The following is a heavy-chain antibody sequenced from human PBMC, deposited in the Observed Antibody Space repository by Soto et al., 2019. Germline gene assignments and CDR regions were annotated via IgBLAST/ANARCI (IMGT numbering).Heavy chain of an antibody. J-gene: IGHJ4*02. CDR3: ASRSSGWYFDY. Sequence: EVQLLESGGGLVQPGGSLRLSCAASGFTFSSYAMSWVRQAPGKGLEWVSVISGSGGSTYYADSVTGRFTISRDNSKNTLYLQMNSLRAEDRGVYYCASRSSGWYFDYWGQGTLVTVSS. V-gene: IGHV3-23*01. CDR2: ISGSGGST. CDR1: GFTFSSYA. D-gene: IGHD6-19*01.